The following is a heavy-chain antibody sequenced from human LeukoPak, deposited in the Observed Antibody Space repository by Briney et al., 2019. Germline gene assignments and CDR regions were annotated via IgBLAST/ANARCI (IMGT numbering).Heavy chain of an antibody. V-gene: IGHV3-7*01. Sequence: GGSLRLSCAASGFIFTNYFMSWVRQAPGKGLEWVASIKHDGSEKYYVDSVRGRFTISRDNTMNSLYLQMNSLRAEDTAVYYCARADNHLDGYTLYYFDYWGQGTLVTVSS. CDR1: GFIFTNYF. CDR2: IKHDGSEK. D-gene: IGHD5-24*01. CDR3: ARADNHLDGYTLYYFDY. J-gene: IGHJ4*02.